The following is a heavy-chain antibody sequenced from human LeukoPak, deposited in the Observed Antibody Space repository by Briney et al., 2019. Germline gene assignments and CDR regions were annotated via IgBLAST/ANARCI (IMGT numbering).Heavy chain of an antibody. CDR2: INHSGST. Sequence: SETLSLTCAVYGGSFSGYYWSWIRQPPGKGLEWIGEINHSGSTNYNPSLKSRVTISVDTSKNQFSLKLTSVTAADTAIYYCARATMGGYCSGGSCYSPIDYWGQGTLVTVSS. D-gene: IGHD2-15*01. J-gene: IGHJ4*02. CDR1: GGSFSGYY. CDR3: ARATMGGYCSGGSCYSPIDY. V-gene: IGHV4-34*01.